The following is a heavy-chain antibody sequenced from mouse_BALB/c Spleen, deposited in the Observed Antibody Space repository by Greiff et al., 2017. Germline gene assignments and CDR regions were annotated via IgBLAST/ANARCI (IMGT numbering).Heavy chain of an antibody. V-gene: IGHV14-3*02. J-gene: IGHJ1*01. CDR1: GFNIKDTY. CDR2: IDPANGNT. CDR3: ARSVTTATWYFDV. D-gene: IGHD1-2*01. Sequence: VHVKQSGAELVKPGASVKLSCTASGFNIKDTYMHWVKQRPEQGLEWIGRIDPANGNTKYDPKFQGKATITADTSSNTAYLQLSSLTSEDTAVYYCARSVTTATWYFDVWGAGTTVTVSS.